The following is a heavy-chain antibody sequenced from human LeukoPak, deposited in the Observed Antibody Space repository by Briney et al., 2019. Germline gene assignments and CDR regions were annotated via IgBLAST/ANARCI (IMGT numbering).Heavy chain of an antibody. J-gene: IGHJ4*02. CDR2: ISYDGSNK. V-gene: IGHV3-30*18. Sequence: GGSLRLSCAASGFTVSTNYMSWVRQAPGKGLEWVAVISYDGSNKYYADSVKGRFTVSRDDSKNTLYLQMNSLRAEDTAVYYCAKDWEVFDYWGQGTLVTVSS. CDR3: AKDWEVFDY. D-gene: IGHD1-26*01. CDR1: GFTVSTNY.